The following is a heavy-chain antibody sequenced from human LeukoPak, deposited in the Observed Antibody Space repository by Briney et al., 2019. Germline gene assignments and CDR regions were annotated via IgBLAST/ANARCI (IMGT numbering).Heavy chain of an antibody. Sequence: PSETLPLTCTVSGGSLSGYYWSWIRQPPGKGLEWIGYIYYNGSTNYNPSLKSQVTISVDTSKNQFSLTLNSVTAADTAVYYCATMVRGVIMGQFDYWGQGTLVTVSS. J-gene: IGHJ4*02. D-gene: IGHD3-10*01. CDR3: ATMVRGVIMGQFDY. CDR1: GGSLSGYY. CDR2: IYYNGST. V-gene: IGHV4-59*01.